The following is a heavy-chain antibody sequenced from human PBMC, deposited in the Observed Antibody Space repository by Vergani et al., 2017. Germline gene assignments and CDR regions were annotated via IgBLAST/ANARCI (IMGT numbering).Heavy chain of an antibody. CDR2: IKSDGSIT. Sequence: EVQLVESGGGLIHPGGSLRLSCEGSGFSFSGYWMHWVRQSQEKGLGWVSRIKSDGSITNYADSVKGRFTISRDNAKNTLYLEMNSLRGDDTAIYYCVRARCSGPCFMSNWFDSWGQGTLVTVSS. CDR1: GFSFSGYW. J-gene: IGHJ5*01. V-gene: IGHV3-74*01. D-gene: IGHD5-12*01. CDR3: VRARCSGPCFMSNWFDS.